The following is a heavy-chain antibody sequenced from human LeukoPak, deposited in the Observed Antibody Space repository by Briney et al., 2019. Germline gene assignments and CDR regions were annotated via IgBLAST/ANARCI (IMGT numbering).Heavy chain of an antibody. CDR3: ARQGYDYVWGTYHRLDAFDI. CDR2: IYYSGST. J-gene: IGHJ3*02. V-gene: IGHV4-59*08. CDR1: GDSISSYY. D-gene: IGHD3-16*02. Sequence: NPSETLSLTCTVAGDSISSYYWSWIRLPPGKGLEWIGYIYYSGSTNYNPTLKSGVTISVDSSKNQFSLKLSSVTAADTAVYYCARQGYDYVWGTYHRLDAFDIWRQGTMVTVSS.